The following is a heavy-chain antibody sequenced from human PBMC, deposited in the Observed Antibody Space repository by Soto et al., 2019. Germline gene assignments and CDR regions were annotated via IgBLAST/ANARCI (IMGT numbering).Heavy chain of an antibody. J-gene: IGHJ4*02. CDR3: ARASGYYYIDY. V-gene: IGHV3-23*01. CDR2: ISGSGGST. Sequence: EVQLLESGGGLVQPGGSLRLSCAASGFTFSSYAMSWVRQAPGKGLEWVSAISGSGGSTYYADSVKGRFTISRDNAKNSLYLQMNSLRAEDTAVYYCARASGYYYIDYWGQGTLVTVSS. CDR1: GFTFSSYA. D-gene: IGHD3-22*01.